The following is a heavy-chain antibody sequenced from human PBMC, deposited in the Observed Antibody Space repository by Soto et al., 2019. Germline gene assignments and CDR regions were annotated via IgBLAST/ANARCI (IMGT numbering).Heavy chain of an antibody. D-gene: IGHD3-10*01. Sequence: ASVKVSCKASGYTFTSYYMHWVRQAPGQGLEWMGIINPSGGSTSYAQKFQGRVTMTRDTSTSTVYMELSSLRSEDTAVYYCARGELLWFGESTPRGAFDIWGQGTMVTVSS. CDR1: GYTFTSYY. CDR3: ARGELLWFGESTPRGAFDI. J-gene: IGHJ3*02. V-gene: IGHV1-46*01. CDR2: INPSGGST.